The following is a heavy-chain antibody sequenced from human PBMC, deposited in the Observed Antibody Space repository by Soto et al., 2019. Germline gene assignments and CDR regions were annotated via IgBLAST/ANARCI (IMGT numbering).Heavy chain of an antibody. J-gene: IGHJ3*02. D-gene: IGHD4-17*01. CDR1: GFTFSSYD. CDR3: ARGPPFGDYQHSGDAFDI. CDR2: IGTAGDT. Sequence: GGSLRLSCAASGFTFSSYDMHWVRQATGKGLEWVSAIGTAGDTYYPGSVKGRFTISRENAKNSLYLQMNSLRAGDTAVYYCARGPPFGDYQHSGDAFDIWGQGTMVTVSS. V-gene: IGHV3-13*01.